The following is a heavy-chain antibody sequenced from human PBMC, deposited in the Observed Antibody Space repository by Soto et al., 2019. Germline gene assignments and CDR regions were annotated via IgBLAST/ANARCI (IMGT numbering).Heavy chain of an antibody. Sequence: GESLKISCKGSVYSFTSYWISWVRQMPGKGLEWMGRIDPSDSYTNYSPSFQGRVTISADRSISTAFLQWSSLEASDTAIYYCARRLSGPKEEYNAYYFYGLDVWGQGTTVTVSS. D-gene: IGHD1-1*01. J-gene: IGHJ6*02. V-gene: IGHV5-10-1*01. CDR3: ARRLSGPKEEYNAYYFYGLDV. CDR1: VYSFTSYW. CDR2: IDPSDSYT.